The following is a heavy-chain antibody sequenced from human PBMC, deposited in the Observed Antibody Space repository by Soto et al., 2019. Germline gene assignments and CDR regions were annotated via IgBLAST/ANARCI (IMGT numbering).Heavy chain of an antibody. CDR1: GFTFSSYS. Sequence: WGSLRLSCAASGFTFSSYSMNWVRQAPGKGLEWVSSISSSSSYIYYADSVKGRFTISRDNAKNSLYLQMNSLRAEDTAVYYCARDRVPGTKGGWFDPWGQGTRVTVNS. V-gene: IGHV3-21*01. J-gene: IGHJ5*02. CDR2: ISSSSSYI. CDR3: ARDRVPGTKGGWFDP. D-gene: IGHD1-7*01.